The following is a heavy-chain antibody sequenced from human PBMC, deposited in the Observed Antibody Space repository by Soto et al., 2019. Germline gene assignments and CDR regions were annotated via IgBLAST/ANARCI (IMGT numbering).Heavy chain of an antibody. Sequence: ASVKVSCKASGYTFTSYAMHWVRQAPGQRLEWMGWINAGSGNTKYSQKFQGRVTITRDTSASTAYMELSSLRSEDTAVYYCARDRVVRGVIPYYYGMDVWGQGTTVTV. D-gene: IGHD3-10*01. CDR1: GYTFTSYA. J-gene: IGHJ6*02. V-gene: IGHV1-3*01. CDR2: INAGSGNT. CDR3: ARDRVVRGVIPYYYGMDV.